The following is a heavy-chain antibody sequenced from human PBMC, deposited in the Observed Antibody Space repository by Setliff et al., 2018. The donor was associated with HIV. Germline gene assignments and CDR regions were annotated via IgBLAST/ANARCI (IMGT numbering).Heavy chain of an antibody. J-gene: IGHJ5*02. CDR3: ARDFGGYCRSMSCPGLFDP. CDR2: IHPSGGST. CDR1: GYTFTSYY. Sequence: ASVKVSCKASGYTFTSYYIHWVRQAPGQGLEWTGVIHPSGGSTSYAQSFQDRVTMTRDTSTSTVYMELSSLRSEDTAVYYCARDFGGYCRSMSCPGLFDPWGQGTLVTVSS. V-gene: IGHV1-46*01. D-gene: IGHD2-2*01.